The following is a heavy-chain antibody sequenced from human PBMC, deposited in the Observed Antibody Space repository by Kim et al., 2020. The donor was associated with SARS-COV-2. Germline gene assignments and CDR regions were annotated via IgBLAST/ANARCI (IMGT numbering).Heavy chain of an antibody. J-gene: IGHJ3*02. D-gene: IGHD4-4*01. CDR1: GYTFTSYG. Sequence: ASVKVSCKASGYTFTSYGISWVRQAPGQGLEWMGWISAYNGNTNYAQKLQGRVTMTTDTSTSTAYMELRSLRSDDTAVYYCARDHPMNQQSNDAFDIWGQGTMVTVSS. CDR3: ARDHPMNQQSNDAFDI. V-gene: IGHV1-18*04. CDR2: ISAYNGNT.